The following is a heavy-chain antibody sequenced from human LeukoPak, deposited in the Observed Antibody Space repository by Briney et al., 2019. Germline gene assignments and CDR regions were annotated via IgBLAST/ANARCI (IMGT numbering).Heavy chain of an antibody. CDR2: ISSSGSTL. J-gene: IGHJ1*01. CDR1: GFTFSSYE. D-gene: IGHD6-13*01. Sequence: GGSLRLSCAASGFTFSSYEMNWVRQAPGKGLEWASYISSSGSTLYYADSVKGRFTISRDNAKNSLYLQMNSLRAEDTAVYYCARGLYGAAAGDEYFQHWGQGTLVTVSS. V-gene: IGHV3-48*03. CDR3: ARGLYGAAAGDEYFQH.